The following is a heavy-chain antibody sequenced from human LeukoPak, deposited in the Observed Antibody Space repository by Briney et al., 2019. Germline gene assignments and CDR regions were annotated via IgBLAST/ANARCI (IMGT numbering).Heavy chain of an antibody. Sequence: SETLSLTCTVSGVSIRSSSYSWGWIREPPGKGLQWIGSVNYSGRTSYNPSLRSRVTISVDTSKNQFSLKLSSVTAADTAVYYCARRLLGYCSGGSCYSGYFQHWGQGTLVTVSS. CDR2: VNYSGRT. V-gene: IGHV4-39*07. J-gene: IGHJ1*01. CDR1: GVSIRSSSYS. CDR3: ARRLLGYCSGGSCYSGYFQH. D-gene: IGHD2-15*01.